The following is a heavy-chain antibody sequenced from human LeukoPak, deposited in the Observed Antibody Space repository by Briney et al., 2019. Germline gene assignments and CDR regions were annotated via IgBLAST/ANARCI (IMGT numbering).Heavy chain of an antibody. CDR3: AREMARDSDY. D-gene: IGHD5-24*01. Sequence: KSSETLSLTCTVSGGSISSYYWSWIRQPPGKGLEWIGYIYYSGSTYYNPSLKSRVTISVDTSKNQFSLKLSSVTAADTAVYYCAREMARDSDYWGQGTLVTVSS. CDR2: IYYSGST. CDR1: GGSISSYY. J-gene: IGHJ4*02. V-gene: IGHV4-59*12.